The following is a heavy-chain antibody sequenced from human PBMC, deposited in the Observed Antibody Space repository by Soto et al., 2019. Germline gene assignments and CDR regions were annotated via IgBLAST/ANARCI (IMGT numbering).Heavy chain of an antibody. CDR1: GGTFSSYT. J-gene: IGHJ3*02. CDR3: ARHREYSGYDYAFDI. D-gene: IGHD5-12*01. CDR2: IIPILGIA. V-gene: IGHV1-69*02. Sequence: SVKVSCKASGGTFSSYTISWVRQAPGQGLEWMGRIIPILGIANYAQKFQGRVTITADKSTSTAYMELSSLRSEDTAAYYCARHREYSGYDYAFDIWGQGTMVTVSS.